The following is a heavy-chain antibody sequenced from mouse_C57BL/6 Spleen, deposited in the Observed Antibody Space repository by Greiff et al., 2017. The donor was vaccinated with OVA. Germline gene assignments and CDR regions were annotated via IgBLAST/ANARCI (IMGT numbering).Heavy chain of an antibody. CDR2: ISSGGSYT. D-gene: IGHD1-3*01. CDR1: GFTFSSYG. J-gene: IGHJ4*01. Sequence: EVKLMESGGDLVKPGGSLKLSCAASGFTFSSYGMSWVRQTPDKRLEWVATISSGGSYTYYPDSVKGRFTISRDNAKNTLYQQMSSLKSEDTAMYYYARRDDNPLEDYWGQGTSVTVSS. CDR3: ARRDDNPLEDY. V-gene: IGHV5-6*02.